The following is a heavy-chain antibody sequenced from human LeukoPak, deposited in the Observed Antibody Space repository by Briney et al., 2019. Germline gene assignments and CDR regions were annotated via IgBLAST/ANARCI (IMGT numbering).Heavy chain of an antibody. V-gene: IGHV3-13*01. CDR1: GFTLSDYD. CDR2: IGAAGDT. D-gene: IGHD3-16*01. Sequence: GGSLRLSCAASGFTLSDYDMHWVRRGTGKGLEWVSAIGAAGDTYYQGSVKGRFTISRDEAKNFLYLQMNSLRAEDTAVYYCASGGHLDYWGQGALVTVAS. CDR3: ASGGHLDY. J-gene: IGHJ4*02.